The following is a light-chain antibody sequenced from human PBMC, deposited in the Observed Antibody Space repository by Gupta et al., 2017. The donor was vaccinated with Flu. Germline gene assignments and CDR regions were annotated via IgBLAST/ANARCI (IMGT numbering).Light chain of an antibody. CDR1: QTINHW. CDR2: KAS. Sequence: GERATITCRASQTINHWLAWYQQKPGQVPKLLISKASSLESGVPSRFIGSGSGIDFTLTISSLQPDDFATYYCQQYNTYPITFGQGTRVEIK. V-gene: IGKV1-5*03. J-gene: IGKJ5*01. CDR3: QQYNTYPIT.